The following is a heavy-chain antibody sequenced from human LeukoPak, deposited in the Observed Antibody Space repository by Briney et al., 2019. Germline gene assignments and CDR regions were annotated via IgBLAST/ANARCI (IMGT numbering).Heavy chain of an antibody. Sequence: SQTLSLTCTVSGGSISSGTFFWSWIRQPAGKGLEWIGRIYPSESTDYNPSLKSRVTISVDPSKNQFSLKLSSVTAADTAVYYCARGPGGAGYFDYWGQGTLVTVSS. CDR1: GGSISSGTFF. J-gene: IGHJ4*02. CDR2: IYPSEST. CDR3: ARGPGGAGYFDY. V-gene: IGHV4-61*02. D-gene: IGHD3-10*01.